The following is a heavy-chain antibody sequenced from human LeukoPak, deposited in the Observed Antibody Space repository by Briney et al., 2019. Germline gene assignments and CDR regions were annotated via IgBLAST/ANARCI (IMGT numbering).Heavy chain of an antibody. CDR3: ARDWHRANDYVDY. CDR1: GFTFSSYS. V-gene: IGHV3-21*01. CDR2: ISSSSSYI. Sequence: GGSLRLSCAASGFTFSSYSMNWVRQAPGKGLEWVSSISSSSSYIYYADSVKGRFTISRDNAKNSLYLQMDSLRAEDPAVYYCARDWHRANDYVDYWGQGTLVTVSS. J-gene: IGHJ4*02. D-gene: IGHD4/OR15-4a*01.